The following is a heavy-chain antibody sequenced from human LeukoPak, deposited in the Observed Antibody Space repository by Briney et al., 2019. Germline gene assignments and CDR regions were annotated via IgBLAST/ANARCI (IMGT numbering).Heavy chain of an antibody. CDR3: ARDAPNQWLVFSPSFYFDY. CDR1: GFTFSSYW. Sequence: PGGSLRLSCAASGFTFSSYWMSWVRQAPGKGLEWVANIKQDGSEKYYVDSVKGRFTISRDNSKNTLYLQMNSLRAEDTAVYYCARDAPNQWLVFSPSFYFDYWGQGTLVTVSS. CDR2: IKQDGSEK. D-gene: IGHD6-19*01. V-gene: IGHV3-7*01. J-gene: IGHJ4*02.